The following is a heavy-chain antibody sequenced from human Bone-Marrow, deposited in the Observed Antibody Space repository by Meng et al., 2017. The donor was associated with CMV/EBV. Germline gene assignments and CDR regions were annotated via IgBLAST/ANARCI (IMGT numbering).Heavy chain of an antibody. Sequence: GESLKISCAASGFTVSSNYMSWVRQAPGKGLEWVSVIYSGGSTYYADSVKGRFTISRDNSKSTLYLQMNSLRAEDTAVYYCARASHYYYDSSGYAFDSWGQRTMVPVSS. CDR3: ARASHYYYDSSGYAFDS. V-gene: IGHV3-66*02. CDR1: GFTVSSNY. J-gene: IGHJ3*02. CDR2: IYSGGST. D-gene: IGHD3-22*01.